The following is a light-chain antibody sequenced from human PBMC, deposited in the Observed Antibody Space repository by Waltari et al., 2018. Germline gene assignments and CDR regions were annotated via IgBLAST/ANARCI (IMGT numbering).Light chain of an antibody. CDR3: QQYGTSPT. CDR1: QSVSSNY. V-gene: IGKV3-20*01. CDR2: GSS. Sequence: EIVMTQSPGTLSLSPGERGTLSCRAIQSVSSNYLAWYQQKPGQAPRLPVYGSSSRATGVPDRFSGSGSGTDFTLTISRLEPEDFAVYYCQQYGTSPTFGPGTKVDVK. J-gene: IGKJ3*01.